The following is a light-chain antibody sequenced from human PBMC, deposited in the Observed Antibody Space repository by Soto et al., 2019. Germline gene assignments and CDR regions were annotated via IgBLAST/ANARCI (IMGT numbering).Light chain of an antibody. J-gene: IGKJ1*01. V-gene: IGKV3-20*01. CDR1: QSVSSSY. CDR2: GAS. Sequence: EIVLTQSPGTLSLSPGERATLSCRASQSVSSSYLAWYQQKPGQAPRLLIYGASSRATGIPDRFSGSGSATDFTLTISRLEPEDFAVYYCPPYGTAPCTFGQETKLDIK. CDR3: PPYGTAPCT.